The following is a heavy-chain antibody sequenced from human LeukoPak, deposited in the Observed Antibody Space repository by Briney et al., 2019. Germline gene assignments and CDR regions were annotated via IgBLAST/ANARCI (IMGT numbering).Heavy chain of an antibody. V-gene: IGHV1-18*01. J-gene: IGHJ6*03. CDR3: ARDGHSNYYNYYYYMDV. Sequence: GASVKVSCKASGYTFTSYGISWVRQAPGQGLEWMGWISAYNGNTNYAQKFQGRVTMITDTSTSTAYMELRSLRSDDTAVYYCARDGHSNYYNYYYYMDVWGKGTTVTVFS. CDR2: ISAYNGNT. CDR1: GYTFTSYG. D-gene: IGHD4-11*01.